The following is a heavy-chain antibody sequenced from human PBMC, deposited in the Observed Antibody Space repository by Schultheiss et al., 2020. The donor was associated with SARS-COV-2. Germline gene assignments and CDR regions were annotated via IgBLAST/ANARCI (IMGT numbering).Heavy chain of an antibody. V-gene: IGHV3-30*01. CDR1: GFTFSSYA. CDR3: ARERSSGWSNYYMDV. Sequence: GGSLRLSCAASGFTFSSYAMHWVRQAPGKGLEWVAVISYDGSNKYYADSVKGRFTISRDNSKNTLYLQMNSLRAEDTAVYYCARERSSGWSNYYMDVWGKGTTVTVSS. J-gene: IGHJ6*03. CDR2: ISYDGSNK. D-gene: IGHD6-19*01.